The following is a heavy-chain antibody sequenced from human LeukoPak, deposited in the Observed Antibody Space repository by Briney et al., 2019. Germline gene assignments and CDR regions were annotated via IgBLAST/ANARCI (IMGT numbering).Heavy chain of an antibody. CDR1: GGSISSSNW. Sequence: SETLSLTCAVSGGSISSSNWWSWVRQPPGKGLEWIGEIYHSGSTNYNPSLKSRVTISVDKSKNQFSLKLSSVTAADTAVYYCARVTKDYDILTGYFPVSGYFDYWGQGTLVTVSS. CDR2: IYHSGST. J-gene: IGHJ4*02. V-gene: IGHV4-4*02. CDR3: ARVTKDYDILTGYFPVSGYFDY. D-gene: IGHD3-9*01.